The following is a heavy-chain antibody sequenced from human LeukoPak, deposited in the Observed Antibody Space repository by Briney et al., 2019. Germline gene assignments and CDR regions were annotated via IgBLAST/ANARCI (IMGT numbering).Heavy chain of an antibody. J-gene: IGHJ4*02. D-gene: IGHD3-16*01. Sequence: RGSLRLSCAASGFTFSSYAMHWVRQAPGKGLEWVAVISYDGSNKYYADSVKGRFTISRDNAKNSLYLQMNSLRAEDTAVYYCARDQGGVGYWGQGTLVTVSS. V-gene: IGHV3-30*04. CDR1: GFTFSSYA. CDR3: ARDQGGVGY. CDR2: ISYDGSNK.